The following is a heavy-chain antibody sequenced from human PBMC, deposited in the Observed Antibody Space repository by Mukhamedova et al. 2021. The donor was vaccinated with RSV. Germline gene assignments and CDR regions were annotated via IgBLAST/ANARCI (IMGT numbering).Heavy chain of an antibody. V-gene: IGHV3-30*01. CDR2: GSNK. D-gene: IGHD5-12*01. J-gene: IGHJ4*02. Sequence: GSNKYYADSVKGRFTISRDNSKNTLYLQMNSLRAEDTAVYYCARVSSRIYSGYEEIDYWGQGTLVTVSS. CDR3: ARVSSRIYSGYEEIDY.